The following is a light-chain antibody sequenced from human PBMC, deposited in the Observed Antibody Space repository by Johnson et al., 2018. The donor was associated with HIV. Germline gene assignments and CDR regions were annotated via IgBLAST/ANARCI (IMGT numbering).Light chain of an antibody. CDR1: SSNIGNNY. J-gene: IGLJ1*01. CDR2: DNS. V-gene: IGLV1-51*01. Sequence: QPVLTQPPSVSAAPGQKVTISCSGSSSNIGNNYVSWYQHLPGTAPKLLVYDNSKRPSGIPDRFSATQSGTSATLGITGLQTGDEADYYCGTWESSLSAYAFGTGTKVTVL. CDR3: GTWESSLSAYA.